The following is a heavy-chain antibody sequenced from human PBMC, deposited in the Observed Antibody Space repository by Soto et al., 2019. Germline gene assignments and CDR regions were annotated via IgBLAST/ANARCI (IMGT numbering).Heavy chain of an antibody. D-gene: IGHD3-9*01. CDR1: GGTFSSYA. CDR2: IIPIFGTA. Sequence: ASVKVSCKASGGTFSSYAISWVRQAPGQGLEWMGGIIPIFGTANYAQKFQGRVTITADESTSTAYMELSSLRSEDTAVYYCARMYYDILTGIANPDNWFDPWGQGTLVTVSS. J-gene: IGHJ5*02. CDR3: ARMYYDILTGIANPDNWFDP. V-gene: IGHV1-69*13.